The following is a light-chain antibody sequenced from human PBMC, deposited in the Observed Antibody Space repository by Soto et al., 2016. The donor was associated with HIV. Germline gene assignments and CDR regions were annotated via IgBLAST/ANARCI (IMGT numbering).Light chain of an antibody. CDR1: SLRSYY. CDR3: NSRDSSGNQWV. V-gene: IGLV3-19*01. Sequence: SSELTQDPAVSVALGQTVRITCQGDSLRSYYASWYQQKPGRAPILVMYGKNNRPSGIPDRFSGSSSGNTGSLTITGTQAEDEADYYCNSRDSSGNQWVFGGGTKLTVL. CDR2: GKN. J-gene: IGLJ3*02.